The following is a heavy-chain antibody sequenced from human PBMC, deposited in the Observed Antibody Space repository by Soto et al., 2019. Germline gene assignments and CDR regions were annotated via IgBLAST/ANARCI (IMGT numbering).Heavy chain of an antibody. V-gene: IGHV1-18*04. D-gene: IGHD1-1*01. Sequence: QLQLVQSGAEVKQPGASVKVSCKASGYSFTSYDINWVRQAPGQGPEWMGRISTYNGLTKYAQKFQGRVTMTKDTSTSTAYMELRSLRYDDTAVYYCARDLREGYNFGDWFDPWGQGTLVTVSS. J-gene: IGHJ5*02. CDR2: ISTYNGLT. CDR1: GYSFTSYD. CDR3: ARDLREGYNFGDWFDP.